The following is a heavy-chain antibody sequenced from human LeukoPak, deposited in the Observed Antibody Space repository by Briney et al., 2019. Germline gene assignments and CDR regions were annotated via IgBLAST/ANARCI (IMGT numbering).Heavy chain of an antibody. J-gene: IGHJ3*02. CDR3: ARDYFESGDAFDI. D-gene: IGHD3-10*01. Sequence: SETLSLTCTVSGGSISSYYWSWIRQPPGKGLEWIGYIYYSGSTNYSPSLKSRVTISVDTSKNQFSLKLSSVTAADTAVYYCARDYFESGDAFDIWGQGTMVTVSS. CDR1: GGSISSYY. CDR2: IYYSGST. V-gene: IGHV4-59*12.